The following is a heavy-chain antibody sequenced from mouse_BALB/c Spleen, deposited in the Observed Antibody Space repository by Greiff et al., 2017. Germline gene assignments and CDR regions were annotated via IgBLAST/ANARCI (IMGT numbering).Heavy chain of an antibody. CDR3: ARDEGLPSYAMDY. CDR2: IWGDGST. CDR1: GFSLTGYG. J-gene: IGHJ4*01. Sequence: QVQLKESGPGLVAPSQSLSITCTVSGFSLTGYGVNWVRQPPGKGLEWLGMIWGDGSTDYNSALKSRLSISKDNSKSQVFLKMNSLQTDDTARYYCARDEGLPSYAMDYWGQGTSVTVSS. V-gene: IGHV2-6-7*01. D-gene: IGHD2-4*01.